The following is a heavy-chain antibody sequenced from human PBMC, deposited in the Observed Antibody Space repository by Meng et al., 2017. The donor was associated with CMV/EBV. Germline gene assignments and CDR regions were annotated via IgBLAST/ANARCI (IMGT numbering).Heavy chain of an antibody. J-gene: IGHJ5*02. CDR1: SHISGSNW. Sequence: SHISGSNWWGWIRQPPGKGLEWIGYIYYSGSTYYNPSLTSRVTMSVDTSKNQFSLKLSSVTAVDTAVYYCARLGSSSSWVLGWFDPWGQGTLVTVSS. D-gene: IGHD6-6*01. CDR2: IYYSGST. CDR3: ARLGSSSSWVLGWFDP. V-gene: IGHV4-28*01.